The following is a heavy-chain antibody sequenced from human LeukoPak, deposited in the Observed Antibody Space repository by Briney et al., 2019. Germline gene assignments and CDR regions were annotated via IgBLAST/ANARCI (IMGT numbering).Heavy chain of an antibody. D-gene: IGHD4-23*01. CDR3: AVTTVGFDY. V-gene: IGHV3-74*01. Sequence: GVLRLSCAASGFTFRCCWMHWVRQAPGKGLVWVSRIDNDGSSTNYADSVRGRFTISRDNAKNTLYLQMNSLRAEDTAVYYCAVTTVGFDYWGQGSLVTVSS. J-gene: IGHJ4*02. CDR2: IDNDGSST. CDR1: GFTFRCCW.